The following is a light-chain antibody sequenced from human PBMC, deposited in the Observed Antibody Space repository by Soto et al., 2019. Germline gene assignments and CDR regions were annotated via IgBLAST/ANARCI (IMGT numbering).Light chain of an antibody. CDR1: SSNIGNNY. CDR3: GTWDSSPSAYV. Sequence: QSVLTQPPSVSAAPGQKVTISCSGSSSNIGNNYVSWYQQLPGTAPKLLIYDNNKRPSGIPDRFSDSKSGTSATLGITGLQTGDEADYFCGTWDSSPSAYVFGTGTKLTVL. V-gene: IGLV1-51*01. CDR2: DNN. J-gene: IGLJ1*01.